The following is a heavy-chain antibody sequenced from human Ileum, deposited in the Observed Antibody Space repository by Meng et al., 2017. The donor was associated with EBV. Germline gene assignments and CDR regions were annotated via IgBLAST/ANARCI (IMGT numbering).Heavy chain of an antibody. Sequence: QVSLRESGQGLVKPSGTLSLTCAVSGGSISSSNWWSWVRQPPGKGLEWIGKIYHSGITIYNPSLKSRVTMSVDNSKNQFSLKLNSMTAADTAVYYCARDPTGGEDHQRVWGQGTLVTVSS. V-gene: IGHV4-4*02. CDR2: IYHSGIT. J-gene: IGHJ4*02. D-gene: IGHD1-14*01. CDR1: GGSISSSNW. CDR3: ARDPTGGEDHQRV.